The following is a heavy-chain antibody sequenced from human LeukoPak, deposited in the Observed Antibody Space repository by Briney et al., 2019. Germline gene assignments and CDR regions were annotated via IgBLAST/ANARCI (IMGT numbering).Heavy chain of an antibody. CDR3: TTDLDY. J-gene: IGHJ4*02. Sequence: EASVKVTCKASGYTLNELSIHWVRQAPGKGLEWMGGFDPEDGETIYAQKFRGRLTMTEDTSTDTAYMELSSLRPDDTAVYYCTTDLDYWGQGSLVTVSS. CDR2: FDPEDGET. V-gene: IGHV1-24*01. CDR1: GYTLNELS.